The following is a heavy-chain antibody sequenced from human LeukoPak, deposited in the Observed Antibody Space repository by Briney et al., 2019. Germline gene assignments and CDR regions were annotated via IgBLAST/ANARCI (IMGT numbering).Heavy chain of an antibody. CDR2: ISYDGSNK. CDR3: ARTPWSGSYYYFDY. D-gene: IGHD3-10*01. Sequence: PGGSLRLSCAASGFTFSGYAVHWVRQAPGKGLEWVAVISYDGSNKYYADSVKGRFTISRDNSKNTLYLQMNSLRAEDTAVYYCARTPWSGSYYYFDYWGQGTLVTVSS. CDR1: GFTFSGYA. V-gene: IGHV3-30*04. J-gene: IGHJ4*02.